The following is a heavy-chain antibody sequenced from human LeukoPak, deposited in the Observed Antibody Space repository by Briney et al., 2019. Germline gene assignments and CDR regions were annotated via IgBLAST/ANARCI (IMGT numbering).Heavy chain of an antibody. Sequence: PSETLSLTCTVSGYSISSGYYWGRIRQPPGKGLEWIGSIYHSGSTHYNPSLMSRVTISVDTSKNQFSLKLSSVTAADTAVYYCARERDSGGYYGVDWGQGTLVTVSS. V-gene: IGHV4-38-2*02. J-gene: IGHJ4*02. CDR2: IYHSGST. CDR3: ARERDSGGYYGVD. CDR1: GYSISSGYY. D-gene: IGHD3-22*01.